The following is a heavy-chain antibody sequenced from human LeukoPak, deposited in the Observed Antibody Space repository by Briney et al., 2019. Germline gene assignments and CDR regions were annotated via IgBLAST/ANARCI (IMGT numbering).Heavy chain of an antibody. D-gene: IGHD3-16*01. CDR1: GYTFTNYD. J-gene: IGHJ4*02. CDR3: SRGRWGLGQDY. CDR2: MNPDSGNT. Sequence: ASVKVSCKTYGYTFTNYDINWVRQAPGQGLEWMLWMNPDSGNTGYAQKFQGRVTVTTDMSTTTAYMDLSSLTSEDTAVYYCSRGRWGLGQDYWGQGTLVTVSS. V-gene: IGHV1-8*03.